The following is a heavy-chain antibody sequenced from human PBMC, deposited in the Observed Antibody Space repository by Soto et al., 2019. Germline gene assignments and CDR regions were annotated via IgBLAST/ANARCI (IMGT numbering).Heavy chain of an antibody. CDR3: ARGGGSPYHDHEFDY. CDR1: GVSTSNHY. CDR2: IYYRGTT. J-gene: IGHJ4*02. D-gene: IGHD2-2*01. Sequence: QVQLQESGPGLVKPSETLSLTCSVSGVSTSNHYWSWIRKPPGQGPQWIGCIYYRGTTNYNAPLSRRLTISIDTSKNEFSLKLTSVTPADTAVYYCARGGGSPYHDHEFDYWGQGILVTVSS. V-gene: IGHV4-59*11.